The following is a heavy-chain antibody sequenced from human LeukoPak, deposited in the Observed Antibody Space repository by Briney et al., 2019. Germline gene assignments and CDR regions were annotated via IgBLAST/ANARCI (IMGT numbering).Heavy chain of an antibody. D-gene: IGHD6-13*01. V-gene: IGHV3-21*01. CDR3: ARLYASSWYYFDY. CDR2: IGSSTYI. CDR1: GFTFSSYS. Sequence: GGSLRLSCAASGFTFSSYSMNWVRQAPGKGLEWVSSIGSSTYIHYADSVKGRFTISRDNAKNSLYLQMNSLRAEDTAVYYCARLYASSWYYFDYWGESPVDPVSS. J-gene: IGHJ4*02.